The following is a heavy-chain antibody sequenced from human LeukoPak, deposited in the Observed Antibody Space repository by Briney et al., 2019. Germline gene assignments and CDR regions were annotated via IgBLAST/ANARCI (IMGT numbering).Heavy chain of an antibody. CDR3: TRRIEYDFWSGYYPSYYSYMDV. D-gene: IGHD3-3*01. CDR2: IRSKANSYAT. Sequence: GGSLRLSCAAPGFTFSGSAMHWVRQASGKGLEWVGRIRSKANSYATAYAASVKGRFTISRDDSKNTAYLQMNSLKTEDTAVYYCTRRIEYDFWSGYYPSYYSYMDVWGKGTTVTVSS. V-gene: IGHV3-73*01. J-gene: IGHJ6*03. CDR1: GFTFSGSA.